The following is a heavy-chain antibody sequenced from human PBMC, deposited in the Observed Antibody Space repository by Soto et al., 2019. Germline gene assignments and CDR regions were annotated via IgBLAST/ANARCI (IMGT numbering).Heavy chain of an antibody. J-gene: IGHJ4*02. V-gene: IGHV4-34*01. CDR1: GGSFSGYY. CDR3: ARSDTAMVEFDY. D-gene: IGHD5-18*01. CDR2: INHSGST. Sequence: SETLSLTCAVYGGSFSGYYWSWIRQPPGKGLEWIGEINHSGSTNYNPSLKSRVTISVDTSKNQFSLKLSSVTAADTAVYYCARSDTAMVEFDYWGQGTLVTVSS.